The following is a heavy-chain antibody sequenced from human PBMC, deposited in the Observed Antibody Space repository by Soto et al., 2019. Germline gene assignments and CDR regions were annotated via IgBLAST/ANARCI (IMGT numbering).Heavy chain of an antibody. CDR3: AAEDHSSGHAGTFQN. Sequence: QVQLVESGGGVVQPGRSLRLSCAASGFTFSTYVMHWVRQAPGKGLEWVAGISYDGNSEHYADSVKGRFTISRDNSKNTPEVHVDTLRNEDTAVYYCAAEDHSSGHAGTFQNWGQGTLVTVSS. D-gene: IGHD3-22*01. CDR1: GFTFSTYV. V-gene: IGHV3-30-3*01. J-gene: IGHJ1*01. CDR2: ISYDGNSE.